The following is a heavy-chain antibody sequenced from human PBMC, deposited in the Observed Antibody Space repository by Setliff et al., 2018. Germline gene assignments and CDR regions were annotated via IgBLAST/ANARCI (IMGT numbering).Heavy chain of an antibody. CDR2: IYPSDSDI. D-gene: IGHD6-13*01. Sequence: GESLKISCKGSGYNFINYWIGWVRQMPGKGLEWMGIIYPSDSDIRYSPSFQGQVTISADKSISTAYLQWSSLKASDTAIYYCSRPAYSSRWYEIKGFDYWGQ. CDR1: GYNFINYW. CDR3: SRPAYSSRWYEIKGFDY. V-gene: IGHV5-51*01. J-gene: IGHJ4*02.